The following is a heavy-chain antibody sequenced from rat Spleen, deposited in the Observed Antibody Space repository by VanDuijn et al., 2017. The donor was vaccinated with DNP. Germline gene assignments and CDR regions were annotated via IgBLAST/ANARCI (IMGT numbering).Heavy chain of an antibody. V-gene: IGHV5-31*01. Sequence: EVQLVASGGGPVQPGRSLKLSCVASGFIFSNYWMTWIRQAPGKGLEWVASISNTGDNTYYSDSVKGRFSLSRDNAKSTLYLQMDSLRSEDTATYYCAGRPPPTRGPFDYWGQGVTVTVSS. CDR1: GFIFSNYW. J-gene: IGHJ2*01. CDR3: AGRPPPTRGPFDY. CDR2: ISNTGDNT. D-gene: IGHD1-4*01.